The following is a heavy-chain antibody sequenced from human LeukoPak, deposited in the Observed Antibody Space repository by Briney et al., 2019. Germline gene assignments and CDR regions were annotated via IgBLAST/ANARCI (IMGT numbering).Heavy chain of an antibody. CDR1: GYTFTDYY. J-gene: IGHJ4*02. Sequence: ASVKVSCKASGYTFTDYYLHWVRPAPGQGLEWMGWINPDSGGTVYAQKFQGRVTMTRDTSITTIFMDLSSLRSDDTAVYYCARILLSGGGSFYGYWGQGTLVTVSS. D-gene: IGHD2-15*01. V-gene: IGHV1-2*02. CDR3: ARILLSGGGSFYGY. CDR2: INPDSGGT.